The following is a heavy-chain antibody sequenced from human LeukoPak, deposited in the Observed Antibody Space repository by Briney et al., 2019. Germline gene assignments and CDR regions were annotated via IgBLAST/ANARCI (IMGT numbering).Heavy chain of an antibody. V-gene: IGHV3-30*02. Sequence: GGFLRLSCAASGFTFSSYGMHWVRQAPGKGLEWVAFIRYDGSNKYYADSVKGRFTISRDNSKNTLYLQMNSLRAEDTAVYYCAKKDPYYDSSGYRNTMPQFFDYWGQGTLVTVSS. D-gene: IGHD3-22*01. J-gene: IGHJ4*02. CDR2: IRYDGSNK. CDR3: AKKDPYYDSSGYRNTMPQFFDY. CDR1: GFTFSSYG.